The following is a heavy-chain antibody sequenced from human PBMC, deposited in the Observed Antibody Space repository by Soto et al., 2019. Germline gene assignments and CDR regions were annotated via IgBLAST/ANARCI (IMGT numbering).Heavy chain of an antibody. CDR2: IRSKAYGGTT. CDR1: GFTCGDYA. J-gene: IGHJ6*03. CDR3: TRDRKTGYCSSTSCYYYYYYYMDV. D-gene: IGHD2-2*01. V-gene: IGHV3-49*03. Sequence: GGSLRLSCTASGFTCGDYAMSWFRQAPGKGLEWVGFIRSKAYGGTTEYAASVKGRFTISRDDSKSIAYLQMNSLKTEDTAVYYCTRDRKTGYCSSTSCYYYYYYYMDVWGKGTTVTVSS.